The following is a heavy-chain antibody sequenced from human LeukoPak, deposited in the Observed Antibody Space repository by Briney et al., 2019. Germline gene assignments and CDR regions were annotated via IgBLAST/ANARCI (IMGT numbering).Heavy chain of an antibody. CDR3: ARGLNDSWTGENY. Sequence: PSETLSLTCSVSGGSISSRSYYWGWIRHPPGKGLEWIGSISYSASTYYNPSLKSRVTISVDTSKNQFSLKVRYVTAADTAVYYCARGLNDSWTGENYWGQGALVTVSS. CDR2: ISYSAST. J-gene: IGHJ4*02. D-gene: IGHD3-3*01. V-gene: IGHV4-39*07. CDR1: GGSISSRSYY.